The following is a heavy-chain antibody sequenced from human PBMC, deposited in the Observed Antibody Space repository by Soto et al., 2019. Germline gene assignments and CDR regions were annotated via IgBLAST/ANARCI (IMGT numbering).Heavy chain of an antibody. V-gene: IGHV1-3*01. CDR3: ARHTAPSDV. Sequence: GASVKVSCEASGYAFASYSLHWVRQAPGQRLEWMGWINAGNGNTKYSQKFQGRVTITRDTSESTAYMELSSLRSEDPAVYYCARHTAPSDVWGQGTTVTVSS. CDR2: INAGNGNT. J-gene: IGHJ6*02. D-gene: IGHD4-17*01. CDR1: GYAFASYS.